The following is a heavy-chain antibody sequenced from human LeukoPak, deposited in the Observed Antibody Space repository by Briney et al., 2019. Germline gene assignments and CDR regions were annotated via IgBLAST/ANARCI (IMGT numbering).Heavy chain of an antibody. Sequence: SVKVSCKASGGTFSGYAISWVRQAPGQGLEWIGGIVPISGTPNYARNFQGRITITADESTSTAYMELRSLRSDDTAVYYCARGQDIVLMVYAAFDYWGQGTLVTVSS. J-gene: IGHJ4*02. CDR2: IVPISGTP. V-gene: IGHV1-69*13. D-gene: IGHD2-8*01. CDR1: GGTFSGYA. CDR3: ARGQDIVLMVYAAFDY.